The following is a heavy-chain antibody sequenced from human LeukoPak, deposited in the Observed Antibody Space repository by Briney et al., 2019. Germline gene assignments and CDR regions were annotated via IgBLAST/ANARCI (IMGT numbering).Heavy chain of an antibody. Sequence: ASVKVSCKASGYTFTGYYMHWVRQAPGQGLEWMGWINPNSGGTNYAQKFQGRVTMTRDTSISTAYMELSRLRSDDTAVYYCAREYRIAAAGNFDYWGQGTLVTVSS. CDR1: GYTFTGYY. V-gene: IGHV1-2*02. CDR2: INPNSGGT. CDR3: AREYRIAAAGNFDY. J-gene: IGHJ4*02. D-gene: IGHD6-13*01.